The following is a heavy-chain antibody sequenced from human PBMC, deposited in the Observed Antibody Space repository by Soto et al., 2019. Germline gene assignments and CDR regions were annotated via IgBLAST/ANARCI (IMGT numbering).Heavy chain of an antibody. CDR3: AHRVLRTVFGLVTTTAIYFDF. D-gene: IGHD3-3*01. V-gene: IGHV2-5*02. CDR2: LYWDDDK. Sequence: QLTLNESGPTVVRPTETLTLTCRFSGFSLTTSGVGVGWIRQSPGKAPEWLALLYWDDDKRYSASLKSRLTITKDTSKNQVVLTVSDLDPTDTATYYCAHRVLRTVFGLVTTTAIYFDFWGQGTPVAVSS. J-gene: IGHJ4*02. CDR1: GFSLTTSGVG.